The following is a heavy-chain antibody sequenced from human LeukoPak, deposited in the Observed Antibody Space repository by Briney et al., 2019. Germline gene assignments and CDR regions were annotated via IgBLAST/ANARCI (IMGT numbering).Heavy chain of an antibody. CDR1: GFTFSGFW. CDR2: INSDGSEG. V-gene: IGHV3-7*03. CDR3: ARDQYDTWSRRGNFDS. J-gene: IGHJ4*02. Sequence: GGSLRLSCAVSGFTFSGFWMSWSRQAPGKGLEWVASINSDGSEGYYADVVKGRFTISRDNAKNSLYLQINSLRAEDTAVYYCARDQYDTWSRRGNFDSWGQGTLVIVSS. D-gene: IGHD3/OR15-3a*01.